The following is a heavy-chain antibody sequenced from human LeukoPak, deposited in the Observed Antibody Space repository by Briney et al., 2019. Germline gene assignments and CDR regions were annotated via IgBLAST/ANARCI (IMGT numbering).Heavy chain of an antibody. Sequence: SETLSLTCTVSGGSISSGSYYWSWIRQPAGKGLEWIGRIYTSGSTNYNPSLKSRVTISVDTSKNQFSLKLSSVTAADTAVYYCARTEDYGDFYSWFDPWGQGTLVTVSS. D-gene: IGHD4-17*01. J-gene: IGHJ5*02. CDR2: IYTSGST. CDR3: ARTEDYGDFYSWFDP. V-gene: IGHV4-61*02. CDR1: GGSISSGSYY.